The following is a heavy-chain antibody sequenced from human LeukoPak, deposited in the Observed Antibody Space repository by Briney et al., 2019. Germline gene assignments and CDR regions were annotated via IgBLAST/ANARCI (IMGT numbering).Heavy chain of an antibody. CDR1: GFTFSNYA. CDR3: AKHGEAFGDSKTDY. D-gene: IGHD2-21*02. Sequence: PGGSMRLSCAAAGFTFSNYAMSWVRQAPGKGLEWVSVISNSGGSTYYADSVKGRFTISRDNSKNALYVQMNSLRGEDTAVYYCAKHGEAFGDSKTDYWGQGTLVTAPS. J-gene: IGHJ4*02. CDR2: ISNSGGST. V-gene: IGHV3-23*01.